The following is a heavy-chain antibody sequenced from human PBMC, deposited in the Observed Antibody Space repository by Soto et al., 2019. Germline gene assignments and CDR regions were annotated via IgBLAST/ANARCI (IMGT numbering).Heavy chain of an antibody. CDR3: VREGTKISPQGYITAAGRFDH. CDR2: IFHSGNT. D-gene: IGHD6-25*01. CDR1: GGSITTDDYF. J-gene: IGHJ4*02. Sequence: QVQLQESGPGLVKPSQTLSLTCTVSGGSITTDDYFWSWIRQSPERGLEWIGFIFHSGNTFNNPSLGGRASLSVDTSKNECSLNVTSVTAADTAVYYCVREGTKISPQGYITAAGRFDHWGQGALVTVSS. V-gene: IGHV4-30-4*01.